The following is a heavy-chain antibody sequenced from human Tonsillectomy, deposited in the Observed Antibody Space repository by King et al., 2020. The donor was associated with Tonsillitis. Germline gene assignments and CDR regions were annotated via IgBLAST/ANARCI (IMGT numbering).Heavy chain of an antibody. Sequence: QLVQSGAEVKKPGASVKVSCKASGYTFTSYGISWGRQAPGQGLEWRGWISAYNGNTNDAQKLQGRVTMTTDTSTSTAYMELRSLRSDDTAVYYCARDYDDFWGGSGGWFDPWGQGTLVTVSS. CDR2: ISAYNGNT. CDR3: ARDYDDFWGGSGGWFDP. J-gene: IGHJ5*02. D-gene: IGHD3-3*01. V-gene: IGHV1-18*01. CDR1: GYTFTSYG.